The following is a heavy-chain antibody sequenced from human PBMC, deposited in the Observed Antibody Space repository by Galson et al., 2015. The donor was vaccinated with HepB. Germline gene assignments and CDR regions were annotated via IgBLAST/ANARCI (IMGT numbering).Heavy chain of an antibody. V-gene: IGHV3-23*01. CDR3: AKDVGSGFSRRIAFDI. Sequence: SLRLSCAASGFTFSSYAMSWVRQAPGKGLEWVSAISGSGGSTYYADSVKGRFTISRDNSKNTLYLQMNSLRAEDTAVYYCAKDVGSGFSRRIAFDIWGQGTMVTVSS. D-gene: IGHD3-22*01. CDR2: ISGSGGST. CDR1: GFTFSSYA. J-gene: IGHJ3*02.